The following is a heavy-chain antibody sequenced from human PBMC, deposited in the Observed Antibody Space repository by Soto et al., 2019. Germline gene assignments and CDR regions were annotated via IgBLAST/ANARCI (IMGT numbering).Heavy chain of an antibody. CDR1: GGSISSYY. D-gene: IGHD2-21*02. CDR3: AGGVTSTLRGRRLDY. V-gene: IGHV4-59*01. Sequence: SETLSLTCSVSGGSISSYYWTWIRQSPGKGLEWIGYIYSSGNTNYNPSLKSRVTMSIDTSKNQISLQLSSVTTADTAVYYCAGGVTSTLRGRRLDYGGQGTLVTVSS. CDR2: IYSSGNT. J-gene: IGHJ4*02.